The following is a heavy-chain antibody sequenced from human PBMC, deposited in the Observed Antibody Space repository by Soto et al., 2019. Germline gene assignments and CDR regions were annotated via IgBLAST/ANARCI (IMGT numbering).Heavy chain of an antibody. CDR1: GYTVTSYA. D-gene: IGHD6-13*01. V-gene: IGHV1-3*01. J-gene: IGHJ4*02. CDR2: INAANANT. CDR3: ARDHELQLVPNQYYFYY. Sequence: QVQLAQSGAEVKKPWASVTVSGKASGYTVTSYAMHWVRQAPGKRLQLMGWINAANANTKYSQKFHGRVTIRRTTSASTAYMELSSLRSEVTAVYYCARDHELQLVPNQYYFYYLGQGTLVNGSS.